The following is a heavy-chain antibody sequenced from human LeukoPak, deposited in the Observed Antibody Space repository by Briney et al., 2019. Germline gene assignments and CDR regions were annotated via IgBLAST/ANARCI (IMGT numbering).Heavy chain of an antibody. CDR3: AKSGWELLEGGGSYFDY. J-gene: IGHJ4*02. V-gene: IGHV3-9*01. CDR1: GFTFDDYA. Sequence: GRSLRLSCAASGFTFDDYAVHWVRQAPGKGLEWVSGISWNSGSIGYADSVKGRFTISRDNAKNSLYLQMNSLRAEDTALYYCAKSGWELLEGGGSYFDYWGQGTLVTVSS. CDR2: ISWNSGSI. D-gene: IGHD1-26*01.